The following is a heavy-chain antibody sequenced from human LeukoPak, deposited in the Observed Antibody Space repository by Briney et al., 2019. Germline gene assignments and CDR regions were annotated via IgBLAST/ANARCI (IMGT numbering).Heavy chain of an antibody. CDR1: GFTFSSYS. V-gene: IGHV3-21*01. D-gene: IGHD6-19*01. J-gene: IGHJ4*02. CDR3: ATSTNSAVAGDTNFDY. Sequence: PGGSLRLSCAASGFTFSSYSMNWVRQAPGKGLEWVSSISSSSSYIYYADSVKGRFTISRDNAKNSLYLQMNSLRAEDTAFYYCATSTNSAVAGDTNFDYWGQGTLVTVSS. CDR2: ISSSSSYI.